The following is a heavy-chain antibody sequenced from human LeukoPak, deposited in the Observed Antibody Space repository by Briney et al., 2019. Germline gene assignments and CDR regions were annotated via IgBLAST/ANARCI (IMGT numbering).Heavy chain of an antibody. CDR2: IYYSGST. J-gene: IGHJ4*02. Sequence: KPSETLSLTCTVSGGSISSYYWSWIRQPPGKGLEWIGYIYYSGSTNYNPSLKSRVTISVDTSKNQFSLKLSSVAAADTAVYYCARAHYDILTGYYPFDYWGQGPLVTVSS. CDR3: ARAHYDILTGYYPFDY. V-gene: IGHV4-59*01. CDR1: GGSISSYY. D-gene: IGHD3-9*01.